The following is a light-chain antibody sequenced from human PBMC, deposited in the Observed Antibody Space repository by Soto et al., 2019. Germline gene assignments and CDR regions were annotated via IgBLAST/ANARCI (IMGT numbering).Light chain of an antibody. J-gene: IGKJ1*01. CDR3: QQYGSSTWT. CDR2: DVS. CDR1: QSVSGY. V-gene: IGKV3-20*01. Sequence: EVVLTQSPVTLSLAPGERATLSCRASQSVSGYLAWYQQKPGQAPRLLIYDVSSRATGIPDRFSGSGSGTDFTLTISRLEPEDFAVYYCQQYGSSTWTFGQGTKVEIK.